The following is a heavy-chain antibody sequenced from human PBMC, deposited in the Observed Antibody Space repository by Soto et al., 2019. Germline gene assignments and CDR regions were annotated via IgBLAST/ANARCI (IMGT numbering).Heavy chain of an antibody. CDR1: GCPLTSYG. CDR2: ISAYNGNT. CDR3: ARDSTADDY. D-gene: IGHD2-2*01. Sequence: GXSVKVSCTASGCPLTSYGIIWVRQAPGQGLEWMGWISAYNGNTNYAQKLQGRVTMTTDTSTSTAYMELRSLRSDDTAVYYCARDSTADDYWGQGTLVTVSS. V-gene: IGHV1-18*01. J-gene: IGHJ4*02.